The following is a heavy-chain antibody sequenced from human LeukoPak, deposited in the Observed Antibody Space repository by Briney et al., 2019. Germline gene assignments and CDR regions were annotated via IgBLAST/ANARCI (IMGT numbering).Heavy chain of an antibody. Sequence: SETLSLTCTVSGSSISNYYGSGIREPRGKGVEWIGYIYYSGSANYNPSLKGRVTISLATSKTQYSLKLTSVTAAVTAVYYCARYSGPSSWCDPWGQGTLVTVSS. V-gene: IGHV4-59*01. CDR3: ARYSGPSSWCDP. D-gene: IGHD1-26*01. CDR1: GSSISNYY. CDR2: IYYSGSA. J-gene: IGHJ5*02.